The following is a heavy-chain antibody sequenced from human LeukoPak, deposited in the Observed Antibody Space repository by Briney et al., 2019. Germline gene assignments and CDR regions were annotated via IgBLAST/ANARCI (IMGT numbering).Heavy chain of an antibody. J-gene: IGHJ4*02. V-gene: IGHV1-2*02. Sequence: GASVKVSCKASGYTFTGYYMHWVRQAPGQGLEWMGWINPNSGGTNYAQKLPGRVTMTRDTSISTAYMELSRLRSDDTAVYYCAREGDIVVVPAAPLDYWGQGTLVTVSS. CDR1: GYTFTGYY. D-gene: IGHD2-2*01. CDR3: AREGDIVVVPAAPLDY. CDR2: INPNSGGT.